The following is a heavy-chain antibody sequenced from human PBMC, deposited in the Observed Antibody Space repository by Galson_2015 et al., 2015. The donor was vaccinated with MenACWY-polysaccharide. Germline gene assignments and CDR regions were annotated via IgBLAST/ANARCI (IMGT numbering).Heavy chain of an antibody. CDR3: ARVEKYSGSFYILY. V-gene: IGHV4-38-2*01. Sequence: ETMSRPCAVSDSSIRSGYFWGWFRQPPGQGLEWIASIFHSGTTYYNPSLKSRVTISVDTSKNQFSLKLSSVTAADTAVYYCARVEKYSGSFYILYWGQGTLVTVSS. CDR1: DSSIRSGYF. J-gene: IGHJ4*02. CDR2: IFHSGTT. D-gene: IGHD1-26*01.